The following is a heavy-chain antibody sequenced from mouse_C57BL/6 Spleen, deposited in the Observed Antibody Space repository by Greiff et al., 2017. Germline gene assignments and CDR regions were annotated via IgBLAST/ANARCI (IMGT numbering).Heavy chain of an antibody. CDR3: TRVLLREGHYGDY. Sequence: VQLQQSGPELVKPGASVKISCKASGYAFSSYWLNWVKQRPGQGLEWIGRISPGDGDTNSTGKFNGNATLTADKSSSTAYMQLSSLTSEDSAVYFGTRVLLREGHYGDYWGQGTTLTVSS. D-gene: IGHD1-1*01. V-gene: IGHV1-82*01. CDR1: GYAFSSYW. J-gene: IGHJ2*01. CDR2: ISPGDGDT.